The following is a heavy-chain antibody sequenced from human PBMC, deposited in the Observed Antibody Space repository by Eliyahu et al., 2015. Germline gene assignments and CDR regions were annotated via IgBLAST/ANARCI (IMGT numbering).Heavy chain of an antibody. CDR1: XXTXTSYY. CDR2: INPSGGST. D-gene: IGHD1-1*01. Sequence: QVQLVQSGAEVKKPGASVKVSCKASXXTXTSYYMHWVRQAPGQGLEWMGIINPSGGSTSYAQKFQGRVTMTRDTSTSTVYMELSSLRSEDTAVYYCARDLPPHSPNWNDIDYWGQGTLVTVSS. V-gene: IGHV1-46*01. J-gene: IGHJ4*02. CDR3: ARDLPPHSPNWNDIDY.